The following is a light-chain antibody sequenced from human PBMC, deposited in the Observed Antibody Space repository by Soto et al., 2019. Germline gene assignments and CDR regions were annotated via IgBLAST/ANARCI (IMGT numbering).Light chain of an antibody. CDR3: QSYDSSLRAVV. J-gene: IGLJ1*01. CDR1: TSNIGAAYD. CDR2: GNS. V-gene: IGLV1-40*01. Sequence: QSVLTPPPSASGTPGQRVALSSCGSTSNIGAAYDVHWYHQLPGTAPKLLIYGNSNRPSGVPDRFSGSKSGTSASLAITGLQAEDEADYYCQSYDSSLRAVVFGSGTKVTVL.